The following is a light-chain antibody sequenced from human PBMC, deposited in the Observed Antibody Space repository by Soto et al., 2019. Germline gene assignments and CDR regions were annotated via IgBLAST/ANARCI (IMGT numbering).Light chain of an antibody. CDR1: QDISNY. V-gene: IGKV1-33*01. CDR2: DAS. CDR3: QQYDNLLLT. Sequence: DIQMTQSPSSLSASVGDRVTITCQASQDISNYLNWYQQKPGKAPKLLIYDASNLETGVPSRFSGSGSGTDITFTICSLQPEDIATYYCQQYDNLLLTFGGGTKVEIK. J-gene: IGKJ4*01.